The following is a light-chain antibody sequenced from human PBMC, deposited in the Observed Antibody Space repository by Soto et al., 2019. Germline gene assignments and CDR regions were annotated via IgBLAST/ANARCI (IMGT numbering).Light chain of an antibody. CDR3: QSYDSSLSGHVV. J-gene: IGLJ2*01. CDR1: SSNIGAGYD. V-gene: IGLV1-40*01. CDR2: GNS. Sequence: QPVLTQPPSVSGAPGQRVTISCTGSSSNIGAGYDVHWYQQLPGTAPKLLIYGNSNRPSGVPDRFSGSKSGTSASLAITGFQAEDEADYYCQSYDSSLSGHVVFGGGAQLTVL.